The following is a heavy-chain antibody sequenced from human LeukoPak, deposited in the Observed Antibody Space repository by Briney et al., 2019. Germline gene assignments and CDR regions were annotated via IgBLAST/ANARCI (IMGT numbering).Heavy chain of an antibody. D-gene: IGHD2-2*01. CDR3: AKDMTCSSTSCLSPYDY. CDR2: MSLNSGRI. V-gene: IGHV3-9*01. CDR1: GFTFDGYA. Sequence: GGSLRLSCAASGFTFDGYAMHWVRQAPRQGLEWVSGMSLNSGRIGYADSVTGRFTISRDNAKNSLYLQMNSLRAEDTALYYCAKDMTCSSTSCLSPYDYWGQGTLVTVSS. J-gene: IGHJ4*02.